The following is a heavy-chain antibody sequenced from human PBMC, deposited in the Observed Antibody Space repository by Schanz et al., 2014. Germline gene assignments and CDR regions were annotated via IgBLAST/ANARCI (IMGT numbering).Heavy chain of an antibody. V-gene: IGHV1-58*02. D-gene: IGHD2-2*01. J-gene: IGHJ6*02. CDR1: GFTFTSSA. Sequence: QLVQSGVEVKKPGASVKVSCKASGFTFTSSAMQWVRQARGQRLEWIGWIVVGRGTTNYAQKFQERVTITRDMSTSIAYMELSSLRPEDTAVYYCAAASIGYQLLNNDMDVWGQGTSVTVSS. CDR2: IVVGRGTT. CDR3: AAASIGYQLLNNDMDV.